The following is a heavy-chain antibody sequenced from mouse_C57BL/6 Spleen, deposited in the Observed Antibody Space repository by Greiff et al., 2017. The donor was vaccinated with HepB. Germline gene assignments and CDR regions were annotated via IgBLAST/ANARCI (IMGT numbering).Heavy chain of an antibody. CDR2: IYPGDGDT. CDR1: GYAFSSYW. Sequence: LVESGAELVKPGASVKISCKASGYAFSSYWMNWVKQRPGKGLEWIGQIYPGDGDTNYNGKFKGKATLTADKSSSTAYMQLSSLTSEDSAVYFCAREGHYGIAMDYWGQGTSVTVSS. J-gene: IGHJ4*01. V-gene: IGHV1-80*01. D-gene: IGHD1-1*01. CDR3: AREGHYGIAMDY.